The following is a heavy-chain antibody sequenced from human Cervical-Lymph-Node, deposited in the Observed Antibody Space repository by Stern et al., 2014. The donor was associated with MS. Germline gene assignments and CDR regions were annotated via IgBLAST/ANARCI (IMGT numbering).Heavy chain of an antibody. J-gene: IGHJ4*02. D-gene: IGHD2-15*01. CDR1: GFTVSSNY. V-gene: IGHV3-53*01. CDR3: ASPLSGGSGPFVY. Sequence: EVQLVESGGGLIQPGGSLRLSCAASGFTVSSNYMRWVRQAPGKGLEWVSVIYNGGSTYYADSVKGRFTISRDNSKNTLYLQMNSLRAEDTAVYYCASPLSGGSGPFVYWGQGTLVTVSS. CDR2: IYNGGST.